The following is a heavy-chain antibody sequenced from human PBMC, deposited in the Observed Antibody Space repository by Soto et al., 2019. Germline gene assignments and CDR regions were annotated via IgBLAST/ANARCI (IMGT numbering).Heavy chain of an antibody. V-gene: IGHV3-48*02. CDR2: ISTSGTTM. Sequence: EVQLVQSGGGSVQPGGSLRLSCTASGFIFSDYSMNWVRQAPGKGLEWVSYISTSGTTMYYADSVKGRFTISRDNAKKSLFLQMTSLRDDDTGVWFCAREAASGLGLWGQGTQVSVSS. J-gene: IGHJ4*02. D-gene: IGHD3-3*01. CDR3: AREAASGLGL. CDR1: GFIFSDYS.